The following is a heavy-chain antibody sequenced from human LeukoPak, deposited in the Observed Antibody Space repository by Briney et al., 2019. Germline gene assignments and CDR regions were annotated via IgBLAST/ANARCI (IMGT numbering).Heavy chain of an antibody. CDR3: ARVTGGGNVAYWYFDL. CDR2: IHHAGDT. V-gene: IGHV4-34*01. Sequence: PPETLSLTCGVDGGSFTASYWSWIRQSPGKGLEWIGEIHHAGDTNYNPSLKSRVTISLDIYKAQFSLNLKSVTAADTAVYYCARVTGGGNVAYWYFDLWGRGTLVTVSS. CDR1: GGSFTASY. J-gene: IGHJ2*01. D-gene: IGHD4-23*01.